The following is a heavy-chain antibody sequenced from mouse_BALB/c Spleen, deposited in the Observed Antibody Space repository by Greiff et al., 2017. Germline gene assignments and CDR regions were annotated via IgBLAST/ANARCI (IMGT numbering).Heavy chain of an antibody. J-gene: IGHJ2*01. V-gene: IGHV14-3*02. CDR3: ANLFYFDY. CDR1: GFNIKDTY. Sequence: EVQLQQSGAELVKPGASVKLSCTASGFNIKDTYMHWVKQRPEQGLEWIGRIDPANGNTKYDPKFQGKATITADTSSNTAYLQLSSLTSEDTAVYYCANLFYFDYWGQGTTLTVSS. CDR2: IDPANGNT. D-gene: IGHD1-1*01.